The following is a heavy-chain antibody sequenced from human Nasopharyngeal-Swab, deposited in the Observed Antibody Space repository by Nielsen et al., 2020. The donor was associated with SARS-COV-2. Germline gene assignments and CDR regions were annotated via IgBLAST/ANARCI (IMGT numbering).Heavy chain of an antibody. Sequence: SRQCPGKGLEGIGYIYYSGSTNYNPSLKSRVTISVDTSKNQFSLKLSSVTAADTAVYYCARGRGVAARRDYYYYGMDVWGQGTTVTVSS. CDR2: IYYSGST. V-gene: IGHV4-59*01. D-gene: IGHD6-6*01. CDR3: ARGRGVAARRDYYYYGMDV. J-gene: IGHJ6*02.